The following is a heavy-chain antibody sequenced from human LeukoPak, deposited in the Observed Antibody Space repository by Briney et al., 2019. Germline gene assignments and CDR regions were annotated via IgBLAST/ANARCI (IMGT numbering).Heavy chain of an antibody. CDR1: GYTFTSYG. J-gene: IGHJ6*04. Sequence: ASVKVSCKASGYTFTSYGISWVRQAPGQGLEWMGWLSAYNGNANYAQKLQGRVTMTTDTSTSTAYMELRSLRSDDTAVYYCARAKHCSSTSCYANYYYGMDVWGKGTTVTVSS. V-gene: IGHV1-18*04. D-gene: IGHD2-2*01. CDR3: ARAKHCSSTSCYANYYYGMDV. CDR2: LSAYNGNA.